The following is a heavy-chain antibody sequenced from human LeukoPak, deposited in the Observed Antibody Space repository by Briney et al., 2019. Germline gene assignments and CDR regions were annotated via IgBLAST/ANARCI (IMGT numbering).Heavy chain of an antibody. Sequence: GGSLRLSCAASGFTFSSYAMSWVRQAPGKGLEWVSAISGSGGSTYYVDSVKGRFTISRDNSKNTLYLQMNSLRAEDTAVYYCAKDWATVTTAPPFDYWGQGTLVTVSS. CDR3: AKDWATVTTAPPFDY. D-gene: IGHD4-17*01. J-gene: IGHJ4*02. CDR1: GFTFSSYA. V-gene: IGHV3-23*01. CDR2: ISGSGGST.